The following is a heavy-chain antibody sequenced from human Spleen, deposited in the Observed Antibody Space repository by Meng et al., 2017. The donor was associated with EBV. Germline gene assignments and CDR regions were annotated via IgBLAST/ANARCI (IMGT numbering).Heavy chain of an antibody. CDR3: ARGPYYE. CDR1: GGSFSSYY. V-gene: IGHV4-34*01. Sequence: QVRLQQWGAGLLKPSETLSLPCAVSGGSFSSYYWSWIRQPPGKGLEWIGEINQSGSIYYNPSLMGRVTISGDTSRNQFSLKLISVTAADTAVYYCARGPYYEWGQGTLVTVSS. D-gene: IGHD1-26*01. J-gene: IGHJ4*02. CDR2: INQSGSI.